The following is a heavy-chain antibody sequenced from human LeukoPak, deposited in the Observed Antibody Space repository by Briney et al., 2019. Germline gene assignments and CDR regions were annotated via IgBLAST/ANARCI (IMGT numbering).Heavy chain of an antibody. CDR1: GFTFSSFA. D-gene: IGHD3-22*01. Sequence: GSLRLSCAASGFTFSSFATSWIRQPPGKGLEWIGEINHSGSTNYNPSLKSRVTISVDTSKNQFSLKLSSVTAADTAVYYCARVIRRYYYDSSGHGGLGGMDVWGQGTTVTVSS. CDR3: ARVIRRYYYDSSGHGGLGGMDV. J-gene: IGHJ6*02. CDR2: INHSGST. V-gene: IGHV4-34*01.